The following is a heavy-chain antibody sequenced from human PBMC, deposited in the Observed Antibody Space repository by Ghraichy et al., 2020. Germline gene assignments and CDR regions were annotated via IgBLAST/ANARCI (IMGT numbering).Heavy chain of an antibody. J-gene: IGHJ4*02. CDR2: ISSSGSTI. V-gene: IGHV3-11*01. D-gene: IGHD3-22*01. CDR3: ARDRGTQAYYDSSGYYGY. CDR1: GFTFSDYY. Sequence: GSLRLSCAASGFTFSDYYMSWIRQAPGKGLEWVSYISSSGSTIYYADSVKGRFTISRDNAKNSLYLQMNSLRAEDTAVYYCARDRGTQAYYDSSGYYGYWGQGTLVTVSS.